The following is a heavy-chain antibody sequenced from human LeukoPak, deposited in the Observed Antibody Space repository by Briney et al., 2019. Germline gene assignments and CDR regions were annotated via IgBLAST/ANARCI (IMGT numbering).Heavy chain of an antibody. D-gene: IGHD3-3*01. CDR1: GGSFSGYY. CDR2: INHSGST. J-gene: IGHJ4*02. CDR3: AREVMRNYDFWSGYQVDSNYFDY. V-gene: IGHV4-34*01. Sequence: SETLSLTCAVYGGSFSGYYWSWIRQPPGKGLEWIGEINHSGSTNYNPSLKSRVTISVDTSKNQFSLKLSSVTAADTAVYYCAREVMRNYDFWSGYQVDSNYFDYWGQGTLVTVSS.